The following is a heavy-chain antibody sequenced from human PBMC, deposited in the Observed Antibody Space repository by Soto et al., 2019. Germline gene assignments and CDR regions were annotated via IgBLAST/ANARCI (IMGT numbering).Heavy chain of an antibody. J-gene: IGHJ4*02. Sequence: GSLRLSCAAFGFTFSSYGMHWVRQAPGKGLEWVAVVSHDGRNTHYADSGKGRFTISRDSSKNTVSLEMTSLRAEDTAVYYCARDPITLREAYYVHWGQGTLVPVPS. V-gene: IGHV3-30*03. CDR2: VSHDGRNT. D-gene: IGHD3-16*01. CDR3: ARDPITLREAYYVH. CDR1: GFTFSSYG.